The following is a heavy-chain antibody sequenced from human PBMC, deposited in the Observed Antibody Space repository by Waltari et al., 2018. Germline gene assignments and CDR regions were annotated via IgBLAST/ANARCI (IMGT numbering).Heavy chain of an antibody. CDR1: GYTFSSYA. V-gene: IGHV3-30-3*01. CDR2: ISDDGSNK. CDR3: ARGGLSGIAVADYFDY. Sequence: QVQLVQSGAEVKKPGASVKVSCKASGYTFSSYAMHWVRQAPGKGLEWVEVISDDGSNKYYADSVKGRFTISRDNSKNTLYLQMNSLRAEDTAVYYCARGGLSGIAVADYFDYWGQGTLVTVSS. J-gene: IGHJ4*02. D-gene: IGHD6-19*01.